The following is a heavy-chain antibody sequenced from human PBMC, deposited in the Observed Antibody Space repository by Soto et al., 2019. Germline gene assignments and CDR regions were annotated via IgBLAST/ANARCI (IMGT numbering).Heavy chain of an antibody. CDR3: ARKHSLDYIRWGLDP. CDR2: INPKSDDT. J-gene: IGHJ5*02. V-gene: IGHV1-2*02. CDR1: GYHFSDNQ. Sequence: ASVKASCKASGYHFSDNQIHLLRVAPGQGLEWMGRINPKSDDTNYAQKFQGRVTMTRDTSIDTAYLELTGLTSDDTASYYCARKHSLDYIRWGLDPWGQGTMVTVSS. D-gene: IGHD4-4*01.